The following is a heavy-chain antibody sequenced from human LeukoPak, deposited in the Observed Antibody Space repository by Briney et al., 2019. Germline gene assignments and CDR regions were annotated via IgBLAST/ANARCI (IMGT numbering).Heavy chain of an antibody. CDR2: MNPNSGNT. CDR1: GYTFTSYD. Sequence: ASVKVSCEASGYTFTSYDINWVRQAAGQGLEWMGWMNPNSGNTGYAQKFQGRVTITRDTSASTAYMELSSLRSEDTAVYYCARCPIVVVPAARGWCAFDIWGQGTMVTVSS. D-gene: IGHD2-2*01. J-gene: IGHJ3*02. V-gene: IGHV1-8*01. CDR3: ARCPIVVVPAARGWCAFDI.